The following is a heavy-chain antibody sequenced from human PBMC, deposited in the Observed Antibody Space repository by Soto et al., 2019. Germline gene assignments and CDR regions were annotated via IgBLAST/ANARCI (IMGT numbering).Heavy chain of an antibody. D-gene: IGHD6-13*01. CDR2: ISGSGGST. Sequence: GGSLRLSXAASGFTSSSYAMSWVRQAPGKGLEWVSAISGSGGSTYYADSVKGRFTISRDNSKNTLYLQMNSLRAEDTAVYYCAKAIAARYFDYWGQGTLVTVSS. J-gene: IGHJ4*02. CDR1: GFTSSSYA. CDR3: AKAIAARYFDY. V-gene: IGHV3-23*01.